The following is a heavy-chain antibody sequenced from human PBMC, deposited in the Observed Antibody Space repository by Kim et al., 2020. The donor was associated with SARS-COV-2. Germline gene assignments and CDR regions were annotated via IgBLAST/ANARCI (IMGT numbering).Heavy chain of an antibody. J-gene: IGHJ4*02. CDR1: GYTFIGYY. V-gene: IGHV1-2*06. CDR2: INPNNGGT. Sequence: ASVKVSCKASGYTFIGYYIHWVRQAPGQGPEWVGRINPNNGGTNYAQRFQDRVTLTTDTSISTAYMELRRLRPDDTAVYYCAREVGSGWSGRSLDYWGQG. D-gene: IGHD6-19*01. CDR3: AREVGSGWSGRSLDY.